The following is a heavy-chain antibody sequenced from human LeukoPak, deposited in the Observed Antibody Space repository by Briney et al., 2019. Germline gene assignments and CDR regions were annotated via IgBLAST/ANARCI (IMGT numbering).Heavy chain of an antibody. CDR2: LSNDGNRK. CDR3: ARSFVSGGYFYYSDY. CDR1: GFIFTNYA. D-gene: IGHD2-15*01. Sequence: GRSLRLSCAASGFIFTNYAMNWVRQAPGKGLEWVAVLSNDGNRKYYADSVKGRFTISRDTSRNMLYLQMDSLRVEDTAVYYCARSFVSGGYFYYSDYWGQGALVTVSS. V-gene: IGHV3-30-3*01. J-gene: IGHJ4*02.